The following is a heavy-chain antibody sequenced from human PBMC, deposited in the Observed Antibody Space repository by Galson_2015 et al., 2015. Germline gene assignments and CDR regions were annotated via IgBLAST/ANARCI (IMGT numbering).Heavy chain of an antibody. D-gene: IGHD3-16*01. J-gene: IGHJ5*02. CDR1: GGSISSRNW. CDR3: TRHRAVHKGAGGFDP. CDR2: IYHRGST. V-gene: IGHV4-4*02. Sequence: SETLSLTCAVSGGSISSRNWWSCVRQPPGKGLEWIGEIYHRGSTNYNPSLKSRVTISVDKSKNQFSLKLSSETAADTAVYYCTRHRAVHKGAGGFDPWGQGTLVTVSS.